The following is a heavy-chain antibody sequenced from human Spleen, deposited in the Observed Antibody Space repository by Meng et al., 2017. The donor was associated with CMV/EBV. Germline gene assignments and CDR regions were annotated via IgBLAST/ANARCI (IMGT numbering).Heavy chain of an antibody. Sequence: VYCGSFSGYYWRWIRQPPGKGLEWIGEINHSGSTNYNPSLKSRVTISVDTSKNQFSLKLSSVTAADTAVYYCARGRLAARPHYFDYWGQGTLVTVSS. CDR2: INHSGST. V-gene: IGHV4-34*01. D-gene: IGHD6-6*01. J-gene: IGHJ4*02. CDR3: ARGRLAARPHYFDY. CDR1: CGSFSGYY.